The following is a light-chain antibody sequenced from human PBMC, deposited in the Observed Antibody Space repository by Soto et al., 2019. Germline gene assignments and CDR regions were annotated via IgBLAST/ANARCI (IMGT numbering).Light chain of an antibody. CDR1: SSNIGAGYD. V-gene: IGLV1-40*01. Sequence: QSVLTQPPSVSGAPGQRVTISCTGNSSNIGAGYDVHWYQQLPGTAPKLLIYGNSNRPSGVPDRFSGSKSGTSASLAITGLQAEDEADYYCQSYYSSLSGSNVVFGGGTKLTVL. CDR3: QSYYSSLSGSNVV. J-gene: IGLJ2*01. CDR2: GNS.